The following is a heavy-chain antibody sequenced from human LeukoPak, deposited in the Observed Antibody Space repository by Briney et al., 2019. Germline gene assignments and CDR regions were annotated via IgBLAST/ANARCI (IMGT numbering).Heavy chain of an antibody. CDR2: ISYDGSNK. D-gene: IGHD2-15*01. V-gene: IGHV3-30*04. J-gene: IGHJ4*02. CDR3: ARDRKSVVVAATLAYYFDY. CDR1: GFTSSSYA. Sequence: GRSLRLSCAASGFTSSSYAMHWVRQAPGKGLEWVAVISYDGSNKYYADSVKGRFTISRDNSKNTLYLQMNSLRAEDTAVYYCARDRKSVVVAATLAYYFDYWGQGTLVTVSS.